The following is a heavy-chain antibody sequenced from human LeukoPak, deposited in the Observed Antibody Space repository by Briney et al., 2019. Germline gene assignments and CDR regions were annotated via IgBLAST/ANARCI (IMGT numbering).Heavy chain of an antibody. CDR1: GFIFSTFG. CDR2: ISYDGGHQ. V-gene: IGHV3-30*03. Sequence: GGSLRLSCAASGFIFSTFGMHWVRQAPGKGLEWVAVISYDGGHQNYANSVRGRFTISRDNAKNSLYLQMNSLRAEDTAVYYCARGNWNYPSFDYWGQGTLVTVSS. J-gene: IGHJ4*02. D-gene: IGHD1-7*01. CDR3: ARGNWNYPSFDY.